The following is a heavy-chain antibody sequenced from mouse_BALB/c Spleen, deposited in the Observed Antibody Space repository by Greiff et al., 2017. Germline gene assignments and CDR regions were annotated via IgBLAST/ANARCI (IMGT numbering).Heavy chain of an antibody. D-gene: IGHD1-2*01. CDR1: GFTFSSYT. J-gene: IGHJ2*01. Sequence: EVKLVESGGGLVKPGGSLKLSCAASGFTFSSYTMSWVRQTPEKRLEWVATISSGGSYTYYPDSVKGRFTISRDNAKNTLYLQMSSLKSEDTAMYYCTRDLPAYYFDYWGQGTTLTVSS. CDR2: ISSGGSYT. V-gene: IGHV5-6-4*01. CDR3: TRDLPAYYFDY.